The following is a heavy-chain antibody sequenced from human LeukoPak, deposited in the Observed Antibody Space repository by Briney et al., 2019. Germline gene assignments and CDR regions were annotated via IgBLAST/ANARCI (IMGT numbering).Heavy chain of an antibody. V-gene: IGHV3-23*01. CDR1: GFTFGTYA. CDR3: ATGGAVAGRFAY. D-gene: IGHD6-19*01. J-gene: IGHJ4*02. Sequence: GGSLRLSCAASGFTFGTYAMSWVRQAPGKGLEWISAISGSGGSTYYADSVKGRFTISRDNSKNSLFLQMNSLRAEDTAVYYCATGGAVAGRFAYWGQGTLVTVSS. CDR2: ISGSGGST.